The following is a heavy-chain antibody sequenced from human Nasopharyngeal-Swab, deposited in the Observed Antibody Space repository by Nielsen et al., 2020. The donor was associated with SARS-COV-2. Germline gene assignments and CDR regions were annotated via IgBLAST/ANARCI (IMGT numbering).Heavy chain of an antibody. CDR2: INAGNGNT. V-gene: IGHV1-3*01. CDR3: ARGDYSSGWDRSYYGMDV. J-gene: IGHJ6*02. Sequence: WVRQAPGQRLEWMGWINAGNGNTKYSQKFQGRVTITRDTSVSTAYMELSSLRSEDTAVYYCARGDYSSGWDRSYYGMDVWGQGTTVTVSS. D-gene: IGHD6-25*01.